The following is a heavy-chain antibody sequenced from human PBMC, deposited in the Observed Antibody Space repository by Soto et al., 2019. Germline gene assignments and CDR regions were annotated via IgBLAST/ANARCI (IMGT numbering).Heavy chain of an antibody. Sequence: SVKVSCKASGGTFSSYTISWVRQAPGQGLEWMGRIIPILGIANYAQKFQGRVTITADKSTSTAYMELSSLRSEDTAVYYCARDYSNYTLYYYYYMDVWGKGTTVTVSS. V-gene: IGHV1-69*04. CDR2: IIPILGIA. J-gene: IGHJ6*03. CDR3: ARDYSNYTLYYYYYMDV. D-gene: IGHD4-4*01. CDR1: GGTFSSYT.